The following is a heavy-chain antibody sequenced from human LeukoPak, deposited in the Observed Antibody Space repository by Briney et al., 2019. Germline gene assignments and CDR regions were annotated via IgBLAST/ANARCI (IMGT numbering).Heavy chain of an antibody. D-gene: IGHD5-12*01. CDR3: ARDRGVGGRSGYDDY. CDR2: ISTTSSSI. J-gene: IGHJ4*02. Sequence: PGGSLRLSCAASGFIFSSYGMNWVRQAPGQGLEWVSYISTTSSSIYYADSVKGRFTISRDNARDSLYLQMDSLRDEDTAVYYCARDRGVGGRSGYDDYWGRGTLVTVSS. V-gene: IGHV3-48*02. CDR1: GFIFSSYG.